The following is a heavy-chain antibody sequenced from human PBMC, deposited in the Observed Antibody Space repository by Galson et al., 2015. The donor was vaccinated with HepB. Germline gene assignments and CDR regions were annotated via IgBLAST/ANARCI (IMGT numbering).Heavy chain of an antibody. Sequence: SLRLSCAASEFTVSRKHMSWVRQAPGKGLEWVSGIYSGGGTYYADSVKGRFTISRDNSKNTLYLQMNSLRAEDTAVYYCASRPHGDSPYFDYWGQGSLVTVSS. J-gene: IGHJ4*02. CDR1: EFTVSRKH. CDR3: ASRPHGDSPYFDY. CDR2: IYSGGGT. D-gene: IGHD4-17*01. V-gene: IGHV3-66*02.